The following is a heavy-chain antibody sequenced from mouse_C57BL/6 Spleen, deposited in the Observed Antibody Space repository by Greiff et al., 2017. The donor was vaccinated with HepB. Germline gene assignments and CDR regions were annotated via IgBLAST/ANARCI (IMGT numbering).Heavy chain of an antibody. CDR1: GFTFSSYA. J-gene: IGHJ2*01. V-gene: IGHV5-4*01. D-gene: IGHD1-1*02. CDR3: ARGGSITIYFDY. CDR2: ISDGGSYT. Sequence: DVHLVESGGGLVKPGGSLKLSCAASGFTFSSYAMSWVRQTPEKRLEWVATISDGGSYTYYPDNVKGRFTISRDNAKNNLYLQMSHLKSEDTAMYYCARGGSITIYFDYWGQGTTLTVSS.